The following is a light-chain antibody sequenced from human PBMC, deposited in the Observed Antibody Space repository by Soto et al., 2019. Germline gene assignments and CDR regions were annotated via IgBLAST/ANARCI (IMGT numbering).Light chain of an antibody. CDR1: QSVRHY. CDR2: DAS. V-gene: IGKV3-11*01. J-gene: IGKJ3*01. CDR3: QQRNDWPPDIT. Sequence: EVVLTQSPATLSLSPGESATLSCRARQSVRHYLAWYQQKPGQAPRLLIYDASNRAAGIPARFTGSGSGTGFTLTISSLEPEDFALYFCQQRNDWPPDITFGPGT.